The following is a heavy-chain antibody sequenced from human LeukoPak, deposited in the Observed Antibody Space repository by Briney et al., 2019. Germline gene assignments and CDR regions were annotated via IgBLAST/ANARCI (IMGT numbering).Heavy chain of an antibody. D-gene: IGHD3-22*01. CDR1: GFTSSSAA. CDR3: AKGPQLGSGYHPDH. Sequence: PGGSLKLSCAASGFTSSSAAMTWVRQAPGQGLEWVSTITGSDDKTYYADSVKGRFTISRDYSRNTLHFQMNSLRAEDTAIYYCAKGPQLGSGYHPDHWGQGTLVTVSS. V-gene: IGHV3-23*01. CDR2: ITGSDDKT. J-gene: IGHJ4*02.